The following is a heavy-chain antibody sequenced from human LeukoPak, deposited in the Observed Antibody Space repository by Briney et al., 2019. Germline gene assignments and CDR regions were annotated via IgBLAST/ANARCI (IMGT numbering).Heavy chain of an antibody. CDR3: ASILGIAVAGNWFDP. D-gene: IGHD6-19*01. CDR1: GGSFSGYY. Sequence: SETLSLTCAVYGGSFSGYYWSWIRQPPGKGLEWIGEINHSGSTNYNPSLKSRVTISVDTSKNQFSLKLSSVTAADTAVYYCASILGIAVAGNWFDPWGQGTLVTVSS. J-gene: IGHJ5*02. V-gene: IGHV4-34*01. CDR2: INHSGST.